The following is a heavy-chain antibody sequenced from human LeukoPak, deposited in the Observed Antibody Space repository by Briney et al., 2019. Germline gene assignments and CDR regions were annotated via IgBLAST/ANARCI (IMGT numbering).Heavy chain of an antibody. CDR1: GFTFSSHW. D-gene: IGHD6-6*01. CDR2: IKQDGSEK. Sequence: GGSLRLSCGASGFTFSSHWMSWVRQAPGKGLEWVANIKQDGSEKYYVDSVKGRFTISRDNAKNSLYLQMNSLRAEDTAVYYCARGSSGAYDYWGQGTLVTVSS. J-gene: IGHJ4*02. V-gene: IGHV3-7*05. CDR3: ARGSSGAYDY.